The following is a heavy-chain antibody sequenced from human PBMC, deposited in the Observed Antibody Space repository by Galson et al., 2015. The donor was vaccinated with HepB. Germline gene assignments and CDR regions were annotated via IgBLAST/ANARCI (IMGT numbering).Heavy chain of an antibody. V-gene: IGHV3-30*03. Sequence: SLRLSCAASGFSFSTCGMHWVRQAPGKGLEWVALISNNGNNKYYADSVKGRFTISRDNAKNSLYLQINSLRAEDTAVYYCARVADSDYGDHTHFDYWGQGSLVTVSS. J-gene: IGHJ4*02. D-gene: IGHD4-17*01. CDR2: ISNNGNNK. CDR3: ARVADSDYGDHTHFDY. CDR1: GFSFSTCG.